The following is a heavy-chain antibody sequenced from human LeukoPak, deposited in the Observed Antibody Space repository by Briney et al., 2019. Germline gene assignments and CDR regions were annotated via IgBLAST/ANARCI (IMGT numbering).Heavy chain of an antibody. V-gene: IGHV1-8*03. D-gene: IGHD6-6*01. J-gene: IGHJ6*03. Sequence: GASVKVSCKASGYTFTSYDINWVRQATGQGLEWMGWMNPNSGNTGYAQKFQGRVTITRNTSISTAYMELSSLRSEDTAVYYCARGNGRVAARPRYHNNYYYYYMDVWGKGTTVTVSS. CDR1: GYTFTSYD. CDR2: MNPNSGNT. CDR3: ARGNGRVAARPRYHNNYYYYYMDV.